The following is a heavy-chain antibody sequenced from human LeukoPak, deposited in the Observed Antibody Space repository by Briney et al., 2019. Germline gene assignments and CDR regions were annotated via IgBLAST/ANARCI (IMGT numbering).Heavy chain of an antibody. CDR1: GGSISSSSYY. D-gene: IGHD6-19*01. Sequence: PSETLSLTCTVSGGSISSSSYYWGWIRQPPGKGLEWIGSIYYSGSTYYNPSLKSRVTISVDTSKDQFSLKLSSVTAADTAVYYCARDEKQWLVRRAFDIWGQGTMVTVSS. V-gene: IGHV4-39*07. CDR2: IYYSGST. J-gene: IGHJ3*02. CDR3: ARDEKQWLVRRAFDI.